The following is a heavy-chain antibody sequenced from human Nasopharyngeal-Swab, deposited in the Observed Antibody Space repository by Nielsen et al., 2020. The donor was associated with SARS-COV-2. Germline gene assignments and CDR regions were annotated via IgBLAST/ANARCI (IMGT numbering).Heavy chain of an antibody. D-gene: IGHD1-14*01. CDR3: ARDRGNSEPIDY. V-gene: IGHV3-33*01. J-gene: IGHJ4*02. CDR2: IWHDGNNK. Sequence: GESLKISWVASGFTLSSYGMHWVPQAPGKGLEWVAVIWHDGNNKYYADSVKGRFTISRDNSKNTLYLEMNTLRAEDTALYICARDRGNSEPIDYWGQGILVTVAS. CDR1: GFTLSSYG.